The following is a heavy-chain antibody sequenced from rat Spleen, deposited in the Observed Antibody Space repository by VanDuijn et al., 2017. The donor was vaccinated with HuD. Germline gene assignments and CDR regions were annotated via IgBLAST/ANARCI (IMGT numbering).Heavy chain of an antibody. CDR3: TRALRDYFDY. CDR1: GFTFSDYY. Sequence: EVQLAESGGGLVQPGRSLKLSCAASGFTFSDYYMAWVRQAPTKGLEWVASISYDGGSTYYPDSMKGRFTISRDNARTTLYLQMNSLRSEDTATYYCTRALRDYFDYWGQGVMVTVSS. J-gene: IGHJ2*01. CDR2: ISYDGGST. D-gene: IGHD1-11*01. V-gene: IGHV5-20*01.